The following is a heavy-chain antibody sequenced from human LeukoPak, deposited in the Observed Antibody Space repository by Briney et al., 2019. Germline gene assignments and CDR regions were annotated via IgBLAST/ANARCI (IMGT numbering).Heavy chain of an antibody. D-gene: IGHD3-16*01. CDR2: IYHSGST. CDR1: GGSISSSNW. V-gene: IGHV4-4*02. Sequence: PSETLSLTCAVSGGSISSSNWWSWVRQPPGQGLEWIGEIYHSGSTNYNPSLKSRVTISVDKSKNQFSLKLSSVTAADTAVYYCARDRGRQVSYYYGMDVWGQGTTVTVSS. J-gene: IGHJ6*02. CDR3: ARDRGRQVSYYYGMDV.